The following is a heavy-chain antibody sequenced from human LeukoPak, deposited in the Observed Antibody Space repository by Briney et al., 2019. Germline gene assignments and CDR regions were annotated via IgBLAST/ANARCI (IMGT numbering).Heavy chain of an antibody. Sequence: PSETLSLTCTVSGGSIGGNSCWSWIRQPPGKGPEWIGHISNSGSTYYSPSLSSRVTISLDTSKNQFSLKLRSVTAADTAVYYCARGGASSIPLDYWGRGTLVTVSS. D-gene: IGHD1-26*01. J-gene: IGHJ4*02. CDR1: GGSIGGNSC. CDR3: ARGGASSIPLDY. V-gene: IGHV4-61*01. CDR2: ISNSGST.